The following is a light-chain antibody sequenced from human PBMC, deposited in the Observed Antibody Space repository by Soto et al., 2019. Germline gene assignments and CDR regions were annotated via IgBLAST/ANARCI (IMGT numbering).Light chain of an antibody. CDR1: QRVGSNY. CDR2: DAS. CDR3: QQRSNWPRT. Sequence: DIVLTHTPGTLSLSPGDRATLSFSSSQRVGSNYLAWYQQKPGQAPRLLIYDASNRAPGIPARFSGSGSGTDFTLTISSLEPDDFAVYYCQQRSNWPRTFGQGTKVDIK. J-gene: IGKJ1*01. V-gene: IGKV3-11*01.